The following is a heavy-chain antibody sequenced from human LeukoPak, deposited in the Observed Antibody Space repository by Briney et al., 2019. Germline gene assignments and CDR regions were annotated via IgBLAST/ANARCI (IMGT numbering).Heavy chain of an antibody. CDR1: GGSISSYY. D-gene: IGHD6-6*01. CDR2: IYYSGST. J-gene: IGHJ4*02. CDR3: ARYSSSLGFDY. V-gene: IGHV4-59*01. Sequence: SETLSLTCTVSGGSISSYYWSWIRQPPGKGLEWIGYIYYSGSTNYNPSLKSRVTISVDTSKNQFSLKLSSVTAADTAVYYCARYSSSLGFDYWGQGTLVTVYS.